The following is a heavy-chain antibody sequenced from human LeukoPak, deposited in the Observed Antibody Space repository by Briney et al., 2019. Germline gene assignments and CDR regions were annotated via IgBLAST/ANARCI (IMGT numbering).Heavy chain of an antibody. V-gene: IGHV3-33*01. Sequence: GGSLRLSCAASGFTLSSFGMVWVRQAPGKGVEWVTLMWYDGRNKYYADSVKGRFTISRDNSKNTVYLQMNSLRGEDTAVYYCARVGDMEAFDIWGQGTRVTVSS. CDR2: MWYDGRNK. J-gene: IGHJ3*02. CDR3: ARVGDMEAFDI. CDR1: GFTLSSFG. D-gene: IGHD3-16*01.